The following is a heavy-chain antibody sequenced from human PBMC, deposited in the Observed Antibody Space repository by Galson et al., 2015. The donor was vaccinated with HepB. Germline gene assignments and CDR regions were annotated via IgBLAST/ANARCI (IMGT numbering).Heavy chain of an antibody. CDR2: IYPGDSDT. CDR3: TRRSLVHDDFDI. Sequence: QSGAEVKKPGESLKISCKGSGYGFTTYWIGWVRQMPGKGLELMGSIYPGDSDTRYSPSFQGQVTISVEKSINTAYLQWSSLKASDTAIYYCTRRSLVHDDFDIWGQGTMVMVSS. CDR1: GYGFTTYW. J-gene: IGHJ3*02. D-gene: IGHD6-13*01. V-gene: IGHV5-51*03.